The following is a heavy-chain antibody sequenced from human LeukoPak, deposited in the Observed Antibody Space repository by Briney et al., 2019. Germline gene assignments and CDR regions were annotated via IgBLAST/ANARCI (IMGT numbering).Heavy chain of an antibody. Sequence: INPNSGGTNYAQKFQGRVTMTRDTSISTAYMELSRLRSDDTAVYYCARADGCSSTSCYDPFDYWGQGTLVTVSS. CDR2: INPNSGGT. V-gene: IGHV1-2*02. D-gene: IGHD2-2*01. J-gene: IGHJ4*02. CDR3: ARADGCSSTSCYDPFDY.